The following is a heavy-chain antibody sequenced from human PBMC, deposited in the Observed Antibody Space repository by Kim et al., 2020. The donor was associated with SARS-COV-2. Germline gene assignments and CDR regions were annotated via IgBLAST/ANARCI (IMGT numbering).Heavy chain of an antibody. D-gene: IGHD1-26*01. CDR2: TYYSGST. Sequence: SETLSLTCSVSGGSVSSGGYYWSWIRQHPGKGLEWIGYTYYSGSTYYNPSLKSRITISVDTSKNQFSLKLSSVTAADTAVYYCARGSTIPVDWFDPWGQG. J-gene: IGHJ5*02. V-gene: IGHV4-31*03. CDR3: ARGSTIPVDWFDP. CDR1: GGSVSSGGYY.